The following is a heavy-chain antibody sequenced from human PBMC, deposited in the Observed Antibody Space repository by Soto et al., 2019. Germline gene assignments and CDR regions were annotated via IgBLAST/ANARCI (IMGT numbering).Heavy chain of an antibody. D-gene: IGHD1-1*01. V-gene: IGHV3-48*03. CDR2: ISYTSTTI. J-gene: IGHJ4*02. CDR1: GLTFSTDE. CDR3: VREGGSLAFDS. Sequence: EVQLVASGGDLVPPGGSLRLSCAVSGLTFSTDEMYWVQQAPGKGLEWLAYISYTSTTIKYADSVKGRFAVSRDNAKKSLYLQMNNLRFEDTAIYYCVREGGSLAFDSWGQGTLVTVSS.